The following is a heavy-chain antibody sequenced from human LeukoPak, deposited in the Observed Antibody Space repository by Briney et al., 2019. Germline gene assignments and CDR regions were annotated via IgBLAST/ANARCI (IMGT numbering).Heavy chain of an antibody. D-gene: IGHD3/OR15-3a*01. CDR1: GGSISTYF. V-gene: IGHV4-59*01. J-gene: IGHJ5*02. CDR2: ISYSGNT. CDR3: ARGNDFSYNWFDP. Sequence: PSETLSLTCTVSGGSISTYFWNWIRQTPGKGLEWIGYISYSGNTNYNPSLQSRVTISLDTSKDRFSMRLNSVTAADAAVYYCARGNDFSYNWFDPWDQGILVTVSS.